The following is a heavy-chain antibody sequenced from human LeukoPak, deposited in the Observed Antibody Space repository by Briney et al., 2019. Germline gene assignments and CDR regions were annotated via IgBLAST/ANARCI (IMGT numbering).Heavy chain of an antibody. CDR1: GFTFSSYG. CDR3: AKGTLVGASADY. Sequence: PGGSLRLSCAASGFTFSSYGMHWVRQAPGKGLEWVAVIWYDGSNKYYADSVKGRFTISRDNSKNTLYLQMNSLRAEDTAVYYCAKGTLVGASADYWGQGTLVTVSS. V-gene: IGHV3-33*06. D-gene: IGHD1-26*01. CDR2: IWYDGSNK. J-gene: IGHJ4*02.